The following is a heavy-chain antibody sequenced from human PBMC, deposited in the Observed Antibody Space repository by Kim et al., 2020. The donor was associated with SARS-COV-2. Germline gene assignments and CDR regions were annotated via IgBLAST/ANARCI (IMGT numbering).Heavy chain of an antibody. CDR3: ARDLYFGGSYGMDV. Sequence: GGSLRLSCAASGFTFSSYSMNWVRQAPGKGLEWVSSISSSSSYIYYADSVKGRFTISRDNAKNSLYLQMNSLRAEDTAVYYCARDLYFGGSYGMDVWGQGTTVTVSS. D-gene: IGHD3-9*01. V-gene: IGHV3-21*01. J-gene: IGHJ6*02. CDR1: GFTFSSYS. CDR2: ISSSSSYI.